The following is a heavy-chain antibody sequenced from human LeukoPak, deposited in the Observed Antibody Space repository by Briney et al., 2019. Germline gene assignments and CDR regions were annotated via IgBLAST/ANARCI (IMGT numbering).Heavy chain of an antibody. Sequence: PSETLSLTCTVSGGSLSSSSYYWGWIRQPPGKGLEWIGSIYYSGSTYYNPSLKSRVTISVDTSKNQFSLKLSSVTAADTAVYYCAREGYYYGSGNWFDPWGQGTLVTVSS. CDR1: GGSLSSSSYY. CDR3: AREGYYYGSGNWFDP. V-gene: IGHV4-39*07. CDR2: IYYSGST. D-gene: IGHD3-10*01. J-gene: IGHJ5*02.